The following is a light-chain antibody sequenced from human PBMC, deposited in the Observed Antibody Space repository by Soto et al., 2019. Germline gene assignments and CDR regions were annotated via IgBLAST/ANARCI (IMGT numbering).Light chain of an antibody. J-gene: IGLJ1*01. V-gene: IGLV2-14*01. CDR2: EVN. CDR3: SSYAGSNIYV. CDR1: SSDIGGHNY. Sequence: QSALTQPASVSGSPGQSITISCTGTSSDIGGHNYVSWYQQHPGKAPKLMIYEVNNRPSGVSSRFSGSKSGNTASLTISGLQAEDEANYYCSSYAGSNIYVFGTGTKVTVL.